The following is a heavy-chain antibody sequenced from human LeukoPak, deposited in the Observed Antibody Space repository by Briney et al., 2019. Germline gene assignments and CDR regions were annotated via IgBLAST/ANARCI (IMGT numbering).Heavy chain of an antibody. CDR2: ISSSGSTL. V-gene: IGHV3-48*03. Sequence: PGGSLRLSCAASGFTFSSYEMNWVRQAPGKGLEWVSYISSSGSTLYYADSVKGRFTISRDNAKNSLYLQMNSLRAEDTAVYYCASPRPYGSGSNIFDYWGQGTLATVSS. D-gene: IGHD3-10*01. CDR1: GFTFSSYE. CDR3: ASPRPYGSGSNIFDY. J-gene: IGHJ4*02.